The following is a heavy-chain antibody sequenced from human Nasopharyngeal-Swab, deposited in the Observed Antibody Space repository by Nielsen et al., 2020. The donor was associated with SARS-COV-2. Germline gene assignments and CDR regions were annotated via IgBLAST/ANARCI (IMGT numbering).Heavy chain of an antibody. Sequence: GESLKISCADSGLTFSNNPVNWVRRAPGKGLEWVSHIRSDTTTIRYADSVKGRFTISRDNARNSVYLQMNSLRAEDTAVYYCAKDKGVTDPLWGHYMDGWGKGTTVTVSS. CDR2: IRSDTTTI. CDR1: GLTFSNNP. V-gene: IGHV3-48*01. CDR3: AKDKGVTDPLWGHYMDG. D-gene: IGHD2-8*01. J-gene: IGHJ6*03.